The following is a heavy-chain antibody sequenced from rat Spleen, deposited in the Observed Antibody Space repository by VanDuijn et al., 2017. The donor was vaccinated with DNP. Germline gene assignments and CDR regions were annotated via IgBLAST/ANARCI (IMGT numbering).Heavy chain of an antibody. CDR3: ATHRGGAFDY. J-gene: IGHJ2*01. CDR2: ILYDGSST. Sequence: EVQLVESGGGLVQPGNSLKLSCAASGFTFSGYAMAWVRQSPKKGLEWVATILYDGSSTFYRDSVKGRFTISRNNAKSTLYLQMDSLRSEDTATYYCATHRGGAFDYWGQGVMVTVSS. V-gene: IGHV5S10*01. CDR1: GFTFSGYA.